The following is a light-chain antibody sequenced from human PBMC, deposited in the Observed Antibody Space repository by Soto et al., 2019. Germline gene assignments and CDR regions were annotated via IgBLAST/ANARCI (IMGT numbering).Light chain of an antibody. J-gene: IGKJ1*01. CDR2: GAS. Sequence: EIVLTQSPGTLSLSPGERATLSCRASQSVSSSFLAWYQQKPGQAPRLLTYGASSRATGIPDRFSGSGSGTDFTLTISGLEPEDFAVYYCQQYDSSPWTFGQGTRVEIK. CDR3: QQYDSSPWT. V-gene: IGKV3-20*01. CDR1: QSVSSSF.